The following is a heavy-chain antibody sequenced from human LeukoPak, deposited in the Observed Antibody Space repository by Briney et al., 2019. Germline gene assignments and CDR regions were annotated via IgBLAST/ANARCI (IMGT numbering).Heavy chain of an antibody. D-gene: IGHD3-22*01. CDR3: AREGYDSSYYYYLDY. CDR1: GGSISSGDYY. CDR2: IYYSGST. V-gene: IGHV4-31*03. J-gene: IGHJ4*02. Sequence: SQTLSLTCTVSGGSISSGDYYWSWIRQHPGKGLEWIGNIYYSGSTYYNPSLKSRVTTSVDTSKSQFSPKLSSVTAADTAVYYCAREGYDSSYYYYLDYWGQGTLVTVSS.